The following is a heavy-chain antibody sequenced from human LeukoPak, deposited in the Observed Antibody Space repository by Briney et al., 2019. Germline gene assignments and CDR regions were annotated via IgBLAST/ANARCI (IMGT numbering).Heavy chain of an antibody. D-gene: IGHD3-3*01. J-gene: IGHJ4*02. CDR1: GYTFTGYY. CDR3: ATPSDFWSGYYEN. V-gene: IGHV1-2*02. Sequence: GASVKVSCKASGYTFTGYYMHWVRQAPGQGLEWMGWINPNSGGTNYAQKFQGRVTMTRDTSISTAYMELSRLRSDDTAVYYCATPSDFWSGYYENWGQGTLVTVSS. CDR2: INPNSGGT.